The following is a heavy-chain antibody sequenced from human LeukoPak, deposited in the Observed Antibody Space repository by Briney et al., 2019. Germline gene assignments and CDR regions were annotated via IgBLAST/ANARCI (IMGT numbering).Heavy chain of an antibody. J-gene: IGHJ4*02. CDR3: ARDQTSFDY. Sequence: GGSLRLSCAASGFTFSSYWMSWVRQAPGKGLEWVANIKLDGSEKYFVDSVKGRFTISRDNAKNSLYLQMNSLRADDTAEYYCARDQTSFDYWGQGTLVTVSS. V-gene: IGHV3-7*01. CDR1: GFTFSSYW. CDR2: IKLDGSEK.